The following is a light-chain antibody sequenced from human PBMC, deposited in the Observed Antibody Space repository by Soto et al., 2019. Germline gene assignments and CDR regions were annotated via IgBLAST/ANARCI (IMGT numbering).Light chain of an antibody. J-gene: IGKJ1*01. CDR1: QSISSW. CDR3: QQYNSYPWT. CDR2: DAS. V-gene: IGKV1-5*01. Sequence: DFQMTQSPSTKSASVGDRVTITCWASQSISSWLAWYQQRPGKAPKLLIYDASSLESGVPSRFSGSGSGTEFTLTISSLQPDDFATYYCQQYNSYPWTFGQGTKVDIK.